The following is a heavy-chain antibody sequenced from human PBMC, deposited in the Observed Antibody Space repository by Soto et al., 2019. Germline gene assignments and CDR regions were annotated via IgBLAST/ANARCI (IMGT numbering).Heavy chain of an antibody. CDR2: ISSSSSTI. J-gene: IGHJ6*02. D-gene: IGHD3-3*01. CDR3: ARDSRLGDFWSGYYGDYYGMDV. CDR1: GFTFSSYS. V-gene: IGHV3-48*02. Sequence: LRLSCAASGFTFSSYSMNWVRQAPGKGLEWVSYISSSSSTIYYADSVKGRFTISRDNAKNSLYLQMNSLRDEDTAVYYCARDSRLGDFWSGYYGDYYGMDVWGQGTTVTVSS.